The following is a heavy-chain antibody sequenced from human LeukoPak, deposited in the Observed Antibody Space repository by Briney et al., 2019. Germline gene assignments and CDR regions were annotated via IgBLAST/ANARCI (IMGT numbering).Heavy chain of an antibody. CDR3: ARPATYYYDSSGYHFDY. Sequence: PSETLSLTCTVSGGSISSYYWSWIRQPPGKGLEWIGYIYYSGSTNYNPSLKSRVTISVDTSKNQFSLKLSSVTAADTAVYYCARPATYYYDSSGYHFDYWGQGTLVTVSS. CDR1: GGSISSYY. D-gene: IGHD3-22*01. V-gene: IGHV4-59*01. J-gene: IGHJ4*02. CDR2: IYYSGST.